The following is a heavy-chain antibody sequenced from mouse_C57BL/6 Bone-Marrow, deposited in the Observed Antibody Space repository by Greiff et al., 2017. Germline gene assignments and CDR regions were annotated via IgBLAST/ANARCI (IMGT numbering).Heavy chain of an antibody. CDR1: GYTFTSYG. D-gene: IGHD1-1*01. J-gene: IGHJ2*01. CDR3: ARCPKYYGSPCYFDY. V-gene: IGHV1-81*01. Sequence: VQLQESGAELARPGASVKLSCKASGYTFTSYGISWVKQRTGQGLEWIGEIYPRSGNTYYNAKFKGKAPLTAAKSSSTAYMELRSLTSEDSAVXVCARCPKYYGSPCYFDYWGQGTTLTVSS. CDR2: IYPRSGNT.